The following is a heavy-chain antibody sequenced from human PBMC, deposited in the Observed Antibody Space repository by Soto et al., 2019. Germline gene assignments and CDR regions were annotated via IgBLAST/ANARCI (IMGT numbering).Heavy chain of an antibody. Sequence: QITLKESGPTLVKPTQTLTLTCTFSGFSLSTSGMGVGWIRQSPGKALEWLALIYWDDDKRYSPTLKSRLTITTETPKNKVAHTMTDMNPVDTGIYYCAHRQEGYCYSLGSFPFAYWGQGTLVTVSS. V-gene: IGHV2-5*02. J-gene: IGHJ4*02. CDR3: AHRQEGYCYSLGSFPFAY. D-gene: IGHD3-10*01. CDR2: IYWDDDK. CDR1: GFSLSTSGMG.